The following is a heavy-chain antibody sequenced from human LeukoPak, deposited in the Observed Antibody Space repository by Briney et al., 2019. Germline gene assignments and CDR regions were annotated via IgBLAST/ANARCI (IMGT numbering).Heavy chain of an antibody. D-gene: IGHD3-10*01. Sequence: GGSLRLSCAASGFTFSTYAMSWVRQAPGKGLEWVSAISGSGGSTYYADSVKGRFTISRDNSKNTLYLQMNSLRAEDTAVYYCAKEIITMVRGVISPRGYFDYWGQGTLVTVSS. J-gene: IGHJ4*02. CDR3: AKEIITMVRGVISPRGYFDY. V-gene: IGHV3-23*01. CDR2: ISGSGGST. CDR1: GFTFSTYA.